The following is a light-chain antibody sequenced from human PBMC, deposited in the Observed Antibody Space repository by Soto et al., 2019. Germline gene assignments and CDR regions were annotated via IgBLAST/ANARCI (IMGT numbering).Light chain of an antibody. V-gene: IGKV3-20*01. CDR2: GAS. Sequence: EIVLTQSPGTLSLSPGERATLSCRASQSVSSSYLAWYQQKPGQAPRLLLYGASSRATGIPDRVSGSGSGTDFTLTISRLEPEDFAVYYCQQYGSSLLFGQGTKLEIK. CDR1: QSVSSSY. CDR3: QQYGSSLL. J-gene: IGKJ2*01.